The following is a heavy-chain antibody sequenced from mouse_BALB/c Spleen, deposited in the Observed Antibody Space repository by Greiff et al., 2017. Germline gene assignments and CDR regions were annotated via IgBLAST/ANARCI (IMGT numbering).Heavy chain of an antibody. CDR2: ISYSGST. D-gene: IGHD1-2*01. CDR1: GYSITSDYA. Sequence: EVKVEESGPGLVKPSQSLSLTCTVTGYSITSDYAWNWIRQFPGNKLEWMGYISYSGSTSYNPSLKSRISITRDTSKNQFFLQLNSVTTEDTATYYCATDITTGGAYWGQGTLVTVSA. J-gene: IGHJ3*01. V-gene: IGHV3-2*02. CDR3: ATDITTGGAY.